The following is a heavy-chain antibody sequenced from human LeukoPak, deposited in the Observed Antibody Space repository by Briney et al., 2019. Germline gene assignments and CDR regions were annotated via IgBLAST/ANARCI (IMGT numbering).Heavy chain of an antibody. J-gene: IGHJ4*02. CDR2: IYSGGST. V-gene: IGHV3-66*01. CDR1: GFTVSSNY. Sequence: GGSLRLSCAASGFTVSSNYMSWVRQAPGKGLEWVSVIYSGGSTYYADSVKGRFTISRDNSKNTLYLQMNSPRAEDTAVYYCARDRRERGFDYWGQGTLVTVSS. CDR3: ARDRRERGFDY. D-gene: IGHD1-26*01.